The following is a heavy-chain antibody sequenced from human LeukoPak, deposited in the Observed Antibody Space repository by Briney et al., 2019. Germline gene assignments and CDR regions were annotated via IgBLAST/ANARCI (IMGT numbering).Heavy chain of an antibody. D-gene: IGHD5-12*01. CDR2: INHSGST. Sequence: SETLSLTCAVYGGSFSGYYWSWIRQPPGNGLEWIGEINHSGSTNYNPSLKSRVTISVNTSKNQFSLKLSSVTAADTAVYYCARRSGYGYYYYMDVWGKGTTVTVSS. CDR3: ARRSGYGYYYYMDV. CDR1: GGSFSGYY. V-gene: IGHV4-34*01. J-gene: IGHJ6*03.